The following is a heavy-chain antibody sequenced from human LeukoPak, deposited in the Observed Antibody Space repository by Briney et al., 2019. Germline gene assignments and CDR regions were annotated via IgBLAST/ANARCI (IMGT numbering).Heavy chain of an antibody. CDR3: ARGAIVVVPAAMGPYYYYGMDV. Sequence: ASVKVSCKASGYTFTSYAMNWVRQAPGQGLEWMGWISTNTGNPTYAQGFTGRFVFSLDTSVSTAYLQICSLKAEDTAVYYCARGAIVVVPAAMGPYYYYGMDVWGQGTTVTVS. D-gene: IGHD2-2*01. V-gene: IGHV7-4-1*01. J-gene: IGHJ6*02. CDR2: ISTNTGNP. CDR1: GYTFTSYA.